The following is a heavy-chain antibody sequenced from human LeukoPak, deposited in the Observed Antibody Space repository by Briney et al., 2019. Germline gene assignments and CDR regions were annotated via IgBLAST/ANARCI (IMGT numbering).Heavy chain of an antibody. Sequence: GGSLRLSCAASGFTFSSYEMNWVRQAPGKGLEWVSYISSSGSTIYYADSVKGRFTISRDNAKNSLYLQMNSLRAEDTAVYYCARAEYGANSHWGQGTLVTVSS. CDR2: ISSSGSTI. V-gene: IGHV3-48*03. D-gene: IGHD4-23*01. J-gene: IGHJ4*02. CDR3: ARAEYGANSH. CDR1: GFTFSSYE.